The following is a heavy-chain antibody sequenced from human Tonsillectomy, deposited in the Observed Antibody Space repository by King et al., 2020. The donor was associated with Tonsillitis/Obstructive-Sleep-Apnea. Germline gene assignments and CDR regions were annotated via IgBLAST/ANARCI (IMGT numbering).Heavy chain of an antibody. CDR2: IYYSGST. CDR1: GGSINSYS. Sequence: QLQESGPGLVKPSETLSLTCTVSGGSINSYSWHWIRQPPGKGLEWIGYIYYSGSTDYNPSLKSRVTISVETAKNHFALKLTSITAADTAMYYCGRGRLPGGKNWLDPWGQGTLVTVSS. CDR3: GRGRLPGGKNWLDP. D-gene: IGHD4-23*01. J-gene: IGHJ5*02. V-gene: IGHV4-59*01.